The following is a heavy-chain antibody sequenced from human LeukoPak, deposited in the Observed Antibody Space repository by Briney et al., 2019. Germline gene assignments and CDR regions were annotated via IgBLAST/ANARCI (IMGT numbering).Heavy chain of an antibody. J-gene: IGHJ4*02. CDR3: AKQPDKGYSYGYWGYFDY. V-gene: IGHV3-7*01. CDR2: IKQDGSEK. CDR1: GFTFSSYW. Sequence: GGSLRLSCAASGFTFSSYWMSWVRQAPGKGLEWVANIKQDGSEKYYVDSVKGRSTISRDNAKNSLYLQMNSLRAEDTAVYYCAKQPDKGYSYGYWGYFDYWGQGTLVTVSS. D-gene: IGHD5-18*01.